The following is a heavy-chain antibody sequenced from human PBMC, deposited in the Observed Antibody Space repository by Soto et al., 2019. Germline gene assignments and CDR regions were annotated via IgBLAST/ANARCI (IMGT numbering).Heavy chain of an antibody. CDR2: ISRDGTNK. D-gene: IGHD3-10*01. Sequence: VGSLRLSCAASGFTFISYAIHCFLQSPGKGLEWVAVISRDGTNKYYVDSVKGRFTISRDNSKDTVYLQMNSLRDEDSAMFYCARSRSGAVADSFDFWGQGTLVTAPQ. CDR3: ARSRSGAVADSFDF. CDR1: GFTFISYA. V-gene: IGHV3-30*04. J-gene: IGHJ4*02.